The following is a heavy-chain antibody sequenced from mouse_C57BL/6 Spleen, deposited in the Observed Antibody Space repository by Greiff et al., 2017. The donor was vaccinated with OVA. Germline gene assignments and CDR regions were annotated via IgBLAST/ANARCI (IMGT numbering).Heavy chain of an antibody. CDR2: IYPGNSDT. J-gene: IGHJ4*01. V-gene: IGHV1-5*01. CDR1: GYTFTSYW. D-gene: IGHD1-1*01. Sequence: EVQLQQSGTVLARPGASVKMSCKTSGYTFTSYWMHWVKQRPGQGLEWIGAIYPGNSDTSYNQKFKGKAKLTAVTSASTAYMELSSLTNEDSAVYYCTRDTTVVDYYAMDYWGQGTSVTVSS. CDR3: TRDTTVVDYYAMDY.